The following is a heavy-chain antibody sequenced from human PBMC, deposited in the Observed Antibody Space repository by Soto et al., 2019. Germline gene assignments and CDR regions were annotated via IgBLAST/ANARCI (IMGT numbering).Heavy chain of an antibody. D-gene: IGHD1-26*01. CDR2: IYYSGST. Sequence: SETLSLTCTVSGGSISSYYWSWIRQPPGKGLEWIGYIYYSGSTNYNPSLKSRVTISVDTSKNQFSLKLSSVTAADTAVYYCAGVISYGYFDYWGQGTLVTVSS. CDR1: GGSISSYY. J-gene: IGHJ4*02. V-gene: IGHV4-59*12. CDR3: AGVISYGYFDY.